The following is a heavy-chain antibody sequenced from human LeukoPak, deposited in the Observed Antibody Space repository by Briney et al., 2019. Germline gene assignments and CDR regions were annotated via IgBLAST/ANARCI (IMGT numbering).Heavy chain of an antibody. D-gene: IGHD1-1*01. Sequence: SETLSLTCAVYGGSFSGYYWSWIRQPPGKGLEWIGEINHSGSTNYNPSLKSRVTISVDTSKNQFSLKLSSVTAADTAVYYCARSPLAHGYIFDYWGQGTLVTVSS. CDR2: INHSGST. V-gene: IGHV4-34*01. J-gene: IGHJ4*02. CDR1: GGSFSGYY. CDR3: ARSPLAHGYIFDY.